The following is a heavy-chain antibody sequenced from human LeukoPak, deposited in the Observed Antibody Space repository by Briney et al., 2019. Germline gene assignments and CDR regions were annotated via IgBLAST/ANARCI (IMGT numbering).Heavy chain of an antibody. CDR2: IYYSGST. V-gene: IGHV4-59*01. CDR1: GGSISSYY. D-gene: IGHD6-13*01. J-gene: IGHJ4*02. CDR3: ARLAGTD. Sequence: SETLSLTCTVSGGSISSYYWSWIRQPPGKGLEWIGYIYYSGSTNYNPSLKSRVTISVDTSKNQFSLKLSSVTAADAAVYYCARLAGTDWGQGTLVTVSS.